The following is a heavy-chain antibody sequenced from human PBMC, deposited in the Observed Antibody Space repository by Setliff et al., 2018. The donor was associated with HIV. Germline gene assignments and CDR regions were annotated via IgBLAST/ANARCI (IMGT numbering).Heavy chain of an antibody. CDR1: GYSISSDYF. J-gene: IGHJ6*03. CDR2: FYQSGNI. V-gene: IGHV4-38-2*01. Sequence: PSETLSLTCAVSGYSISSDYFWGWIRQSPGKGLEWIGSFYQSGNIYYNPSLKSRVTISVDTSKNQFSLKLNSVTAADTAVYYCARAMGANWSYYYYMDVWGKGTTVTVSS. CDR3: ARAMGANWSYYYYMDV. D-gene: IGHD1-26*01.